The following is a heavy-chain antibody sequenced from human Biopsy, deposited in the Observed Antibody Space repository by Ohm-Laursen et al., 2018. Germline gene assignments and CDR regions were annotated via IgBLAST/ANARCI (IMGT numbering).Heavy chain of an antibody. V-gene: IGHV1-2*02. Sequence: SVKVSCKASGFSFTGYYIHWVRQAPGQGLEWMGWISPKSGGTNYAQKFQGNITMTKNTSMSTAYMEMSRLRSDDTAVYYCALQSVAQMKNFGYCGQGTLVTVSS. D-gene: IGHD6-19*01. CDR3: ALQSVAQMKNFGY. J-gene: IGHJ4*02. CDR2: ISPKSGGT. CDR1: GFSFTGYY.